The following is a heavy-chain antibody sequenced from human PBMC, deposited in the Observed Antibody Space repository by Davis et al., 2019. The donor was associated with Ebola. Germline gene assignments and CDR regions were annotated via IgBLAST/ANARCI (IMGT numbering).Heavy chain of an antibody. J-gene: IGHJ4*02. D-gene: IGHD6-13*01. Sequence: GESLKISCAASGFTFSSYGMHWVRQAPGKGLEWVAVISYDGSNKYYADSVKGRFTISRDNSNNTLHLQMTSLRAEDTALYYCARVNVVAAGSFDFWGQGTRVTVSS. CDR2: ISYDGSNK. CDR3: ARVNVVAAGSFDF. V-gene: IGHV3-30*03. CDR1: GFTFSSYG.